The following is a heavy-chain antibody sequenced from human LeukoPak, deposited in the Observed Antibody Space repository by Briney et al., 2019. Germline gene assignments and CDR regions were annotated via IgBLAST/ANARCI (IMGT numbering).Heavy chain of an antibody. CDR1: GFTFSDYY. Sequence: GGSLRLSCAASGFTFSDYYMNWIRQAPGKGLEWVSYISSSASTIYYADPVKGRFTISRDNAKNSLFLQMNSLRAEDTAVYYCARRAARPPYFDSWARGILVTVSS. CDR2: ISSSASTI. CDR3: ARRAARPPYFDS. V-gene: IGHV3-11*04. D-gene: IGHD6-6*01. J-gene: IGHJ4*02.